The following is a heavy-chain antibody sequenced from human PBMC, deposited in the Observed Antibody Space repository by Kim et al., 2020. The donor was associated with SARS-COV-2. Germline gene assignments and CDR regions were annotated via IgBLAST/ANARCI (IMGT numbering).Heavy chain of an antibody. CDR3: AKGGSSWYGSYYFDY. V-gene: IGHV3-23*01. CDR1: GFTFSSYA. CDR2: ISGSGGST. D-gene: IGHD6-13*01. J-gene: IGHJ4*02. Sequence: GGSLRLSCAASGFTFSSYAMSWVRQAPGKGLEWVSAISGSGGSTYYADSVKGRFTISRDNSKNTLYLQMNSLRAEDTAVYYCAKGGSSWYGSYYFDYWGQGTLVTVSS.